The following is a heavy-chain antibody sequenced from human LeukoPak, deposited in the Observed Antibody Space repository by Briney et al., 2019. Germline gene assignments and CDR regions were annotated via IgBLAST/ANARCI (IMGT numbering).Heavy chain of an antibody. Sequence: SETLSLTCTVSGGSISSYYWSWIRQPPGKGLEWIGYIYTSGSTNYNPSLKSRVTISVDTSKNPFSLKLSSVTAADTAVYHCARRSGDYYYYHQDVWGKGTTVTVSS. J-gene: IGHJ6*03. CDR3: ARRSGDYYYYHQDV. V-gene: IGHV4-4*09. CDR1: GGSISSYY. CDR2: IYTSGST. D-gene: IGHD1-1*01.